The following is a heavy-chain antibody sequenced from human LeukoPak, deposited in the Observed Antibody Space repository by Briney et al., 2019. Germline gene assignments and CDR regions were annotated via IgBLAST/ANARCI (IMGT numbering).Heavy chain of an antibody. Sequence: GSLRLSCAASGFTFSNAWMSWVRQAPGKGLEWVGRIKSKAKGGTTDFAAPVKGRFTISRDDSENTLYLQMTSLKTEDTAVYYCATEGYNYGYHGMDVWGQGTTVTVSS. D-gene: IGHD5-18*01. J-gene: IGHJ6*02. CDR3: ATEGYNYGYHGMDV. CDR2: IKSKAKGGTT. CDR1: GFTFSNAW. V-gene: IGHV3-15*01.